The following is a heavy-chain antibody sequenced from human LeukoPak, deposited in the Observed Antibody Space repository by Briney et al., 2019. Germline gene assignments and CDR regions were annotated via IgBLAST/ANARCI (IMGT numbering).Heavy chain of an antibody. J-gene: IGHJ6*03. CDR1: GGSISSYY. Sequence: PSETLSLTCTVSGGSISSYYRSWIRQPPGKGLEWIGYIYYSGSTNYNPSLKSRVTISVDTSKNQFSLKLSSVTAADTAVYYCARGRRGRADWLFYYYMDVWGKGTTVTVSS. V-gene: IGHV4-59*01. D-gene: IGHD3-9*01. CDR2: IYYSGST. CDR3: ARGRRGRADWLFYYYMDV.